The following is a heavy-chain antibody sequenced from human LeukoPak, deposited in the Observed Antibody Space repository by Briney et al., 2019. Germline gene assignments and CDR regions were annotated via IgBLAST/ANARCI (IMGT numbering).Heavy chain of an antibody. V-gene: IGHV3-21*01. CDR3: ARLPVGAVPASNYFGY. D-gene: IGHD6-19*01. CDR2: ISGSSSYI. J-gene: IGHJ4*02. CDR1: GFTFSGYS. Sequence: PGGSLRLSCAGSGFTFSGYSMSWVRQAPGKGLEWVSFISGSSSYINYADSVKGRFTISRDNAKNSVYLQMNSLRAEDTAMYYCARLPVGAVPASNYFGYWGQGTLVTVSS.